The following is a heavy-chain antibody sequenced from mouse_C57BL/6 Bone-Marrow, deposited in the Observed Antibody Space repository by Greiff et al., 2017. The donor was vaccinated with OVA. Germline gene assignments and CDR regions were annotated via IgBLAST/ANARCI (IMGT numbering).Heavy chain of an antibody. CDR1: GFTFSSYA. J-gene: IGHJ3*01. V-gene: IGHV5-4*03. D-gene: IGHD2-4*01. CDR3: ARGLYYDYDWFAY. Sequence: DVKLVESGGGLVKPGGSLKLSCAASGFTFSSYAMSWVRQTPEKRLEWVATISDGGSYTYYPDNVKGRFTISRDNAKNNLYLQMSHLKSEDTAMYYCARGLYYDYDWFAYWGQGTLVTVSA. CDR2: ISDGGSYT.